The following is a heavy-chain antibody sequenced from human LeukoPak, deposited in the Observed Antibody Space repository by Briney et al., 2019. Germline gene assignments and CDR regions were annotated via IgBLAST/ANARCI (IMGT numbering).Heavy chain of an antibody. Sequence: GGSLRLSCEASGFTFSGSALHWVRQASGKGLEWVGRIRSKANSYAIVYAASVKGRFTISRDDSKNTAYLQMNSPKTEDTAVYYCTNDILTGYYNLLRWGQGTLVTVSS. CDR1: GFTFSGSA. CDR2: IRSKANSYAI. CDR3: TNDILTGYYNLLR. D-gene: IGHD3-9*01. V-gene: IGHV3-73*01. J-gene: IGHJ4*02.